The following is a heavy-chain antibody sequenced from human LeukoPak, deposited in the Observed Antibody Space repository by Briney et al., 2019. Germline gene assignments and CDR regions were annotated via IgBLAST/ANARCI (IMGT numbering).Heavy chain of an antibody. CDR1: GGSISSTSYY. V-gene: IGHV4-39*07. J-gene: IGHJ4*02. CDR3: ARVRDGYNY. D-gene: IGHD5-24*01. Sequence: PSETLSLTCIVSGGSISSTSYYWGWIRQPPGKGLEWIGNIYYSGSTYYNPSLKSRVTISVDTSKNQFSLKLSSVTAADTAVYYCARVRDGYNYWGQGTLVTVSS. CDR2: IYYSGST.